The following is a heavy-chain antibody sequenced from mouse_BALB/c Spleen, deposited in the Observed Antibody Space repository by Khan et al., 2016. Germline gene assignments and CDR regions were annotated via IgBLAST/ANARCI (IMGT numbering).Heavy chain of an antibody. J-gene: IGHJ4*01. CDR1: GFNIKDTY. D-gene: IGHD2-4*01. V-gene: IGHV14-3*02. CDR3: AFGITTGYAMDY. Sequence: VQLQQPGAELVKPGASVKLSCTASGFNIKDTYMHWVKQRPEQGLEWIGRIDPANGNTKYDPKFQGKATITADTSSNTAYLQLSSLTSEDTAVYYSAFGITTGYAMDYWGQGTSVTVSS. CDR2: IDPANGNT.